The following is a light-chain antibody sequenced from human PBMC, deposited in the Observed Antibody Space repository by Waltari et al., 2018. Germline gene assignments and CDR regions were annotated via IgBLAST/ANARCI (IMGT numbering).Light chain of an antibody. CDR3: QQYYSIPRT. Sequence: DIVMTQSPDSLAVSLGERATINCKSSQSVSYSANNKNYLAWYQQKPGQPPKLLIYWASTRESGVPDRFSGSGSVTDFTLTINSLQAEDVAVYYCQQYYSIPRTFGQGTKVEIK. J-gene: IGKJ1*01. CDR1: QSVSYSANNKNY. CDR2: WAS. V-gene: IGKV4-1*01.